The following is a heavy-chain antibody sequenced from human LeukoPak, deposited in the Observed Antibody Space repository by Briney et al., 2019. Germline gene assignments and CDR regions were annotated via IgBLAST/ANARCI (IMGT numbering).Heavy chain of an antibody. CDR2: IIPILGIA. J-gene: IGHJ6*02. D-gene: IGHD1-1*01. CDR3: AGPTTDYYYYGMDV. CDR1: GGTFSSYA. V-gene: IGHV1-69*04. Sequence: SVQVSCKASGGTFSSYAISWVRQAPGQGLEWMGRIIPILGIANYAQKFQGRVTITADKSTSTAYMELSSLRSEDTAVYYCAGPTTDYYYYGMDVWGQGTTVTVSS.